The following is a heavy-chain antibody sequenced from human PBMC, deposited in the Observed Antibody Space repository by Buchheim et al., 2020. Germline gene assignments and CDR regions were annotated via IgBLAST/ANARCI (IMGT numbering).Heavy chain of an antibody. CDR3: AKDHSSGWSPFDY. J-gene: IGHJ4*02. CDR1: GFTFSSYG. Sequence: QVQLVESGGGVVQPGTSLRLSCAASGFTFSSYGMHWVRQAPGKGLEWVAGIWHDGTKQYYADSVKGRFTISRDNSKKTLLLRMNSLRAEDTAVYYCAKDHSSGWSPFDYWGQGTL. D-gene: IGHD6-19*01. V-gene: IGHV3-33*06. CDR2: IWHDGTKQ.